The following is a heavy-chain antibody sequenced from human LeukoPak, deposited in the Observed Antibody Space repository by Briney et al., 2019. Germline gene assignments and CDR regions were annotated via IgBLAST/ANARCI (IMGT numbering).Heavy chain of an antibody. D-gene: IGHD3-3*01. CDR3: AREGLRSGYSRLDP. Sequence: ASVKVSCKASGYTFTSYGISWVRPAPGQGLEWMGWISAYNGNTNYAQKLQSRVTMTTDTTTSTAYMELRSLRSVDTAVYYCAREGLRSGYSRLDPWGQGTLVTVSS. CDR2: ISAYNGNT. CDR1: GYTFTSYG. J-gene: IGHJ5*02. V-gene: IGHV1-18*01.